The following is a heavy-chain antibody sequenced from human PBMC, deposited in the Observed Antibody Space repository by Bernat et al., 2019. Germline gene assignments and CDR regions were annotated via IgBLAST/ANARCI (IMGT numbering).Heavy chain of an antibody. CDR1: GFTFSSYG. CDR2: ISYDGSNK. Sequence: VQLVESGGGVVQPGRSLRLSCAASGFTFSSYGMHWVRQAPGKGLEWVAVISYDGSNKYYADSVKGRFTISRDNSKNTLYLQMNSLRAEDTAVYYCAKGSGYAFDIWGQGTMVTVSS. CDR3: AKGSGYAFDI. D-gene: IGHD3-22*01. J-gene: IGHJ3*02. V-gene: IGHV3-30*18.